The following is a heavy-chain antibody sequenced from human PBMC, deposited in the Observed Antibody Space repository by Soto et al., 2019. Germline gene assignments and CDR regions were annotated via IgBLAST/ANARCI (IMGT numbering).Heavy chain of an antibody. CDR2: ITWDSGSM. V-gene: IGHV3-9*01. D-gene: IGHD4-17*01. CDR1: GFTFDDYA. J-gene: IGHJ4*02. Sequence: EVQLVESGGGLVQPGRSLRLSCAASGFTFDDYAMHWVRQAPGKGLEWVSGITWDSGSMGYGDSVKGRFTISRDNAKNSLYLQMSSLRAEDTAFYYCARGVYYGDHAFDYWGQGTLVTVSS. CDR3: ARGVYYGDHAFDY.